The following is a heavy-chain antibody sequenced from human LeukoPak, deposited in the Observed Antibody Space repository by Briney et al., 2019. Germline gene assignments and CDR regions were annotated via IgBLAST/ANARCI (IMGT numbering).Heavy chain of an antibody. CDR3: ASSQRTGHYYYYYMDV. V-gene: IGHV1-46*01. CDR1: GYTFTSYY. Sequence: ASVKVSCKASGYTFTSYYMHWVRQAPGQGLEWMGIINPSGSSTSYAQKFQGRVTMTRDTSTSTIYMELSSLRSEDTAVYYCASSQRTGHYYYYYMDVWGKGTTVTISS. J-gene: IGHJ6*03. D-gene: IGHD3/OR15-3a*01. CDR2: INPSGSST.